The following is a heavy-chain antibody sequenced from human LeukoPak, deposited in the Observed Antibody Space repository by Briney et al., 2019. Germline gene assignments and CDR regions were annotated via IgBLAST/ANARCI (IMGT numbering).Heavy chain of an antibody. V-gene: IGHV3-23*01. CDR2: ISGSGGST. J-gene: IGHJ1*01. CDR1: GFTFSSYA. CDR3: AKSVLTHYYDSSGYQNAEYFQH. Sequence: GGSLRLSCAASGFTFSSYAMSWVRQAPGKGLEWVSAISGSGGSTYYADSVKGRFTISRDNSKNTLYLQMNSLRAEDTAVYYCAKSVLTHYYDSSGYQNAEYFQHWGQGTLVTVSS. D-gene: IGHD3-22*01.